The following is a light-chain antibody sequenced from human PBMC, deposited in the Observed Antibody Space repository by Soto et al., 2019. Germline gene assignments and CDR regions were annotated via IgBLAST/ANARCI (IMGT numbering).Light chain of an antibody. CDR1: QGISNW. CDR2: SAY. Sequence: DIQMNQSPTSVSASVGDRVTITCRASQGISNWLAWYQQQPGKAPKLLITSAYTLQSEVPSRFSGGGCGTHFTLIISSLQPEDFATYYCQQTNTFLPLTFGGGTKVEIK. J-gene: IGKJ4*01. CDR3: QQTNTFLPLT. V-gene: IGKV1-12*01.